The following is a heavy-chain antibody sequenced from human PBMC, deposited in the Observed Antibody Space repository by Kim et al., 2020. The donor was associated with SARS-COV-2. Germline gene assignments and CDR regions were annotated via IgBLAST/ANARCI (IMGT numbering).Heavy chain of an antibody. V-gene: IGHV3-21*01. CDR3: ARDSRLNDNGGNPGGY. J-gene: IGHJ4*02. Sequence: SVKGRFTISRDNAKNSLYLQMNSLRAEDTAVYYWARDSRLNDNGGNPGGYWGQGTLVTVSS. D-gene: IGHD4-17*01.